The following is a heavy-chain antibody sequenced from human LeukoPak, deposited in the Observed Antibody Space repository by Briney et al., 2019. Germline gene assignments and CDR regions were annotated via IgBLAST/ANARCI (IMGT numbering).Heavy chain of an antibody. CDR3: ARADLEWYLDL. CDR1: GFMFNAYW. V-gene: IGHV3-7*01. CDR2: IRQDGGEI. J-gene: IGHJ2*01. Sequence: PGGSLRLSCTGSGFMFNAYWMSWVRKAPGMGLEWVGKIRQDGGEIFYVDSVRGRFTISRDNGKNSVYLQLNSLRAEDTAVYYCARADLEWYLDLWGRGTLVTVSS.